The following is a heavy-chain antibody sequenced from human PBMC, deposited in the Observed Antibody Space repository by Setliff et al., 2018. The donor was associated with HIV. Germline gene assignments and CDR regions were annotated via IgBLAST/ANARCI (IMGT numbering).Heavy chain of an antibody. CDR3: ARHDITLVRGLV. D-gene: IGHD3-10*01. Sequence: PSETLSLTCAVYGGSFSGYYWSWIRQPPGKGLEWFGEINHSGSTNYNPSLKSRVTISVDTSKNLFSLKVNSVTAADTAVYYCARHDITLVRGLVWGQGTTVTVS. CDR2: INHSGST. CDR1: GGSFSGYY. V-gene: IGHV4-34*01. J-gene: IGHJ6*02.